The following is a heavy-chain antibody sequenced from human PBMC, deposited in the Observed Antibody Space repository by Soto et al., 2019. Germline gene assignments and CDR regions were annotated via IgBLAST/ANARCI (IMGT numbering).Heavy chain of an antibody. V-gene: IGHV4-34*01. J-gene: IGHJ3*02. CDR1: GGSFSGYY. CDR3: ARHNYYGSGSYQAAFDI. Sequence: SETLSLTCAVYGGSFSGYYWTWIRQPPGTGLEWIGEINHSGSTNYNPSLKSRVTISVDTSKNQFSLKLSSVTAADTAVYYCARHNYYGSGSYQAAFDIWGQGTMVTVSS. D-gene: IGHD3-10*01. CDR2: INHSGST.